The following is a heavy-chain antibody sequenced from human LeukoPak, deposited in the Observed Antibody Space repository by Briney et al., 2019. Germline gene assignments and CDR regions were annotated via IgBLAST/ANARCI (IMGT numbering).Heavy chain of an antibody. CDR2: IKQDGSEK. V-gene: IGHV3-7*01. D-gene: IGHD2-15*01. CDR3: ARDRRVDYYYYMDV. J-gene: IGHJ6*03. CDR1: GFIFRTYW. Sequence: PGGSLRLSCAASGFIFRTYWMSWVRQAPGKGPEWVANIKQDGSEKYYVDSVKGRFTISRDNAKNSLYLQMNSLRAEDTAVYYCARDRRVDYYYYMDVWGKGTTVTVSS.